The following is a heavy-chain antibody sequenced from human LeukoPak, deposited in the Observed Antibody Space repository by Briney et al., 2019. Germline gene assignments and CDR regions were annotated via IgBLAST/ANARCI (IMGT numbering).Heavy chain of an antibody. D-gene: IGHD4-17*01. V-gene: IGHV3-23*01. CDR3: ARGVRNTVTTFHAFDI. J-gene: IGHJ3*02. CDR2: ISGSGGST. Sequence: GGSLRLSCAASGFTFSSYAMSWVRQAPGKGLEWASAISGSGGSTYYADSVKGRFTISRDNSKNTLYLQVNSLRAEDTAVYYCARGVRNTVTTFHAFDIWGQGTMVTVSS. CDR1: GFTFSSYA.